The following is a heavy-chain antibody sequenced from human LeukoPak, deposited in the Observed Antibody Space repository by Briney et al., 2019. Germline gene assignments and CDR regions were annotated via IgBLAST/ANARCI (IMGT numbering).Heavy chain of an antibody. J-gene: IGHJ4*02. CDR2: IHYSGST. V-gene: IGHV4-30-4*01. CDR3: ASHIVVVPAAIHPVDY. CDR1: GGSISSGDYY. D-gene: IGHD2-2*01. Sequence: SETLSLTCTVSGGSISSGDYYWSWIRQPPGKGLEWIGYIHYSGSTYYNPSLKSRVTISVDTSKNQFSLKLSSVTAADTAVYYCASHIVVVPAAIHPVDYWGQGTLVTVSS.